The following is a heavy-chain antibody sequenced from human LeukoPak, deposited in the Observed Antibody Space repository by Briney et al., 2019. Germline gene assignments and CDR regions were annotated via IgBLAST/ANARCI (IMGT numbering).Heavy chain of an antibody. CDR1: GFSFGTYG. Sequence: PGGSLRLSCAASGFSFGTYGMNWVRQAPGMGLEWVSYISASSSTIYYADSVKGRFTISRDNAKNSLYLQVNGLRDEDTAVYYCARDAGSGYFDYWGQGTLVTVSS. D-gene: IGHD6-19*01. CDR2: ISASSSTI. CDR3: ARDAGSGYFDY. J-gene: IGHJ4*02. V-gene: IGHV3-48*02.